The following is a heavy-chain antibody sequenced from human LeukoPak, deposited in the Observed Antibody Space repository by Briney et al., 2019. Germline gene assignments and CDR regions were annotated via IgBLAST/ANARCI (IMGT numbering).Heavy chain of an antibody. CDR3: TTEYFGGFEY. D-gene: IGHD3-16*01. CDR2: VKNRGDDRTT. J-gene: IGHJ4*02. CDR1: TFTKAW. V-gene: IGHV3-15*07. Sequence: GGSLRLSCVASTFTKAWMNWVRQAPGKGLEWVGRVKNRGDDRTTDYAAPVKGRFTISRDDSKRTVYLQMNSLKTEDTAVYFCTTEYFGGFEYWGQGTLVTVSS.